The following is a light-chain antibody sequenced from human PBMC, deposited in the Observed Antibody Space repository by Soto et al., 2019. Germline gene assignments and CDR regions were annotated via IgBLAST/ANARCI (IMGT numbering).Light chain of an antibody. CDR1: QRIGTC. CDR3: QQRTESPPGAT. J-gene: IGKJ5*01. V-gene: IGKV3-11*01. Sequence: IVLTQSPASLSLSPGAPPTLSFRAIQRIGTCLACCQQEPGQAPRLLIYDASNRATRVPARFSGSGSGTDFTLTIRSLEPEDIAVDYCQQRTESPPGATFGQGTRLEIK. CDR2: DAS.